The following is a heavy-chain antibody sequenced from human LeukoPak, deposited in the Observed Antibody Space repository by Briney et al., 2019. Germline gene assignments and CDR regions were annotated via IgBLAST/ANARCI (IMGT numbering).Heavy chain of an antibody. D-gene: IGHD6-13*01. J-gene: IGHJ3*02. CDR2: INPNSGGT. CDR1: GYTFTGYY. Sequence: GASVKVSCKASGYTFTGYYMHWVRQAPGQGLEWMGWINPNSGGTNYAQKFQGRVTMTRDTSISTAYMELSRLRSDDTAVYYCVRKLAAANAFDIWGQGTMVTVSS. V-gene: IGHV1-2*02. CDR3: VRKLAAANAFDI.